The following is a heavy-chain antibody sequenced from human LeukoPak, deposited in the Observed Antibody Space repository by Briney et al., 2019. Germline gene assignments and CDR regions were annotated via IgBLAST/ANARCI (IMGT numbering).Heavy chain of an antibody. V-gene: IGHV3-74*01. CDR3: ARSYAPIVFDF. CDR2: LSTDGSST. Sequence: GGSLRLSCAASGFAFSNYLMHWVRQAPGKGLVWVSRLSTDGSSTNYADSVKGRFTISRDNAKNTLYLQMNSLRAEDTAVYYCARSYAPIVFDFWGQGTLVTVSS. J-gene: IGHJ4*02. CDR1: GFAFSNYL. D-gene: IGHD2-8*01.